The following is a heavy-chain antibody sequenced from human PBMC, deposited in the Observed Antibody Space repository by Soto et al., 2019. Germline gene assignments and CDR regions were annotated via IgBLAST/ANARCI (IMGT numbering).Heavy chain of an antibody. CDR1: GFTFSIYA. V-gene: IGHV3-23*01. CDR2: ISGSGGST. CDR3: AKATRGGAATLIRDY. D-gene: IGHD6-13*01. J-gene: IGHJ4*02. Sequence: EVQLLESGGGLVQPGGSLRLSCSAAGFTFSIYAMSWVRQAPGKGLEWVSAISGSGGSTYYAYSWKVRFTISRDNSKYPLYLQMNSLRADDTAVYYCAKATRGGAATLIRDYWGQGTLVTVSS.